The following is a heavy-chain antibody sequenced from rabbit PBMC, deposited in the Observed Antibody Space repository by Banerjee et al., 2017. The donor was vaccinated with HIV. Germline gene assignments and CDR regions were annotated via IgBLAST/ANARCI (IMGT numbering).Heavy chain of an antibody. CDR3: ARDYAGDSHYSFKL. D-gene: IGHD8-1*01. CDR1: GFDFSSYG. Sequence: QEQLVESGGGLVQPGGSLKLSCKASGFDFSSYGVSWVRQAPGKGLEWIGYIDPVFGSTSYASLVKSRFTISKTSSTTVTLQMTSLTAADTATYFCARDYAGDSHYSFKLWGPGTLVTVS. V-gene: IGHV1S39*01. J-gene: IGHJ4*01. CDR2: IDPVFGST.